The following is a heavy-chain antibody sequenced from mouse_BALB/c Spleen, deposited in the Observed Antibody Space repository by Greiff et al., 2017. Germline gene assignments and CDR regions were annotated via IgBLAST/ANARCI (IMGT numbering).Heavy chain of an antibody. D-gene: IGHD2-1*01. CDR2: ISSGSSTI. Sequence: EVQLVESGGGLVQPGGSRKLSCAASGFTFSSFGMHWVRQAPEKGLEWVAYISSGSSTIYYADTVKGRFTISRDNPKNTLFLQMTSLRSEDTAMYYCARSFYYGNYPWFAYWGQGTLVTVSA. CDR1: GFTFSSFG. J-gene: IGHJ3*01. CDR3: ARSFYYGNYPWFAY. V-gene: IGHV5-17*02.